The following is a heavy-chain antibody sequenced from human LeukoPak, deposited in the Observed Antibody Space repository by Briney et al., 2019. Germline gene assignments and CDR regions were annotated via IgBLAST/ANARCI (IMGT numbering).Heavy chain of an antibody. J-gene: IGHJ6*03. V-gene: IGHV1-69*13. CDR1: GYTFTGYY. D-gene: IGHD5-24*01. CDR3: ARDSAKGEMATPKDYYYMDV. Sequence: ASVKVSCKASGYTFTGYYMHWVRQAPGQGLEWMGGIIPIFGTANYAQKFQGRVTITADESTSTAYMELSSLRSEDTAVYYCARDSAKGEMATPKDYYYMDVWGKGTTVTISS. CDR2: IIPIFGTA.